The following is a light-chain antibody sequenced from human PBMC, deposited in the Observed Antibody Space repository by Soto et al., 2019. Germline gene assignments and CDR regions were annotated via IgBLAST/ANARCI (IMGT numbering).Light chain of an antibody. V-gene: IGLV2-14*01. CDR1: SSDVGGYNY. CDR2: EVS. J-gene: IGLJ2*01. Sequence: QSALTQPASVSGSPGQSITISCTGTSSDVGGYNYVSWYQQHPGKAPKLMIYEVSNRPSGVSNRFSGSTSGNTASLTISGLQAEAEADYYCSSYTSSSILFGGGTQLTVL. CDR3: SSYTSSSIL.